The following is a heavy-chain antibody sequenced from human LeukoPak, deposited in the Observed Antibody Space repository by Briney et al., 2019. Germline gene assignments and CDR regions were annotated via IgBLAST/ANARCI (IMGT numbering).Heavy chain of an antibody. CDR3: ARDGPYDILTGETDY. Sequence: SETLSLTCTVSGGSISSYYWSWIRQPAGKGLEWIGRIYTSGSTNYNPSLKSRATMSVDTSKNQFSLKLSSVTAADTAVYYCARDGPYDILTGETDYWGQGTLVTVSS. CDR2: IYTSGST. V-gene: IGHV4-4*07. D-gene: IGHD3-9*01. CDR1: GGSISSYY. J-gene: IGHJ4*02.